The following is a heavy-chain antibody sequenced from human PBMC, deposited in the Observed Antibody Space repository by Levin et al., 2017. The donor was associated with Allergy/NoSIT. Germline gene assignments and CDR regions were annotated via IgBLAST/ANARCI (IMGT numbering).Heavy chain of an antibody. Sequence: GESLKISCAAAGFTFSNQWMHWVRQVPGKGPVWISRINGDGTNTAYAGSVEGRFTISRDNAKNTLFLQMNSLRAEDTAVYYCSCSWGRDGFDVWGQGTMVTVSA. CDR1: GFTFSNQW. J-gene: IGHJ3*01. CDR3: SCSWGRDGFDV. D-gene: IGHD3-16*01. V-gene: IGHV3-74*01. CDR2: INGDGTNT.